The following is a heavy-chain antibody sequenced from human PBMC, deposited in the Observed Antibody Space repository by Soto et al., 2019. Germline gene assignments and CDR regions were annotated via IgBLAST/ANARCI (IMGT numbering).Heavy chain of an antibody. V-gene: IGHV4-31*03. Sequence: SETLSLTCTVSGGSVSSGSYYWSWIRQHPGRGLEWIGYIYYTGNTYYNPSLKSRLAISVDASKNQFSLKLTSVTAADTAVYYCWIEPRSADYHDHWGQRTLVTVSS. CDR1: GGSVSSGSYY. D-gene: IGHD3-3*01. CDR3: WIEPRSADYHDH. CDR2: IYYTGNT. J-gene: IGHJ4*02.